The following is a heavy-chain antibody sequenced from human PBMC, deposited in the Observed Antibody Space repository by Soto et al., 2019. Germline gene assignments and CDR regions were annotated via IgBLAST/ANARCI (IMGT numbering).Heavy chain of an antibody. CDR2: INQDGGGT. J-gene: IGHJ4*02. CDR3: ARYFRGSGRYFFDY. D-gene: IGHD6-19*01. Sequence: PGGSLRLSCVASGSTFSSSFMGWVRQAPGKGLEWVANINQDGGGTYYVDSVQGRFTISRDNAKDSLFLQMNSLRVEDTAVYYCARYFRGSGRYFFDYWGQGTLVTVSS. V-gene: IGHV3-7*03. CDR1: GSTFSSSF.